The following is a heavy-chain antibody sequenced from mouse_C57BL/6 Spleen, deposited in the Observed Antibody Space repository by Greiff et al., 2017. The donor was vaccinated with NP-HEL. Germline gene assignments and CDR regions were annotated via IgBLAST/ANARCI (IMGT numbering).Heavy chain of an antibody. D-gene: IGHD3-3*01. J-gene: IGHJ2*01. CDR2: ISYDGSH. CDR1: GYSITSGYY. CDR3: AREGLEDY. Sequence: VQLKESGPGLVKPSQSLSLTCSVTGYSITSGYYWNWIRQFPGNKLEWMGYISYDGSHNYNPSLKNRISIPRDTSKNQFFLTLNSVTTSDTATYSWAREGLEDYWGQGTTLTVSS. V-gene: IGHV3-6*01.